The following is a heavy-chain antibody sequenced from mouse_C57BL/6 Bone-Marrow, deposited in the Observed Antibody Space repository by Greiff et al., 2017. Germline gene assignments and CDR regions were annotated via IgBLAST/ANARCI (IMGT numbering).Heavy chain of an antibody. D-gene: IGHD2-5*01. V-gene: IGHV3-6*01. Sequence: EVQLQESGPGLVKPSQSLSLTCSVTGYSITSGYYWNWIRQFPGNKLEWMGYISYDGSNNYNPSLKNRISITRDTSKNQFFLKLNSVTTEDTATYYCARNDSNYPYYAMDYWGQGTSVTVSS. CDR1: GYSITSGYY. CDR3: ARNDSNYPYYAMDY. J-gene: IGHJ4*01. CDR2: ISYDGSN.